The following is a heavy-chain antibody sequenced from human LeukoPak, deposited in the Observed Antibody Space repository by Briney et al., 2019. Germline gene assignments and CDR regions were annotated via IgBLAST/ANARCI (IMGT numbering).Heavy chain of an antibody. CDR3: ARVYQSAEYYFDY. J-gene: IGHJ4*02. V-gene: IGHV4-59*01. CDR2: IYYTGST. Sequence: SETLSLTCTVSGGSIDSYYWSWIRQPPGTGREWIGYIYYTGSTEYHPALKSRVTISLGTSKNQFSLKLTSVTAADTAVYYYARVYQSAEYYFDYWGQGNLVSVSS. CDR1: GGSIDSYY. D-gene: IGHD2-2*01.